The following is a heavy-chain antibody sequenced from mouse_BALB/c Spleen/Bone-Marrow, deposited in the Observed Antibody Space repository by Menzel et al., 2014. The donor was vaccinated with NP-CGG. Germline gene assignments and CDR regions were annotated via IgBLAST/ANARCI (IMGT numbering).Heavy chain of an antibody. CDR3: ASLTTVVDAMDY. CDR2: IDPANGNT. J-gene: IGHJ4*01. V-gene: IGHV14-3*02. D-gene: IGHD1-1*01. Sequence: EVQLVEPGAELVKPGASVKLSCTASGFNIKDTYMHWVKQRPEQGLEWIGRIDPANGNTKYDPKFQGKATITADTSSNTAYLQLSSLTSEDTAVYYCASLTTVVDAMDYWGQGTSVTVSS. CDR1: GFNIKDTY.